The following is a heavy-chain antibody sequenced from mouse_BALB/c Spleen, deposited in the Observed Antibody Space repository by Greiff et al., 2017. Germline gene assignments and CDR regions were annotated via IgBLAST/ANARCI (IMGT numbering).Heavy chain of an antibody. CDR3: ARYGIYDGYRGYFDY. V-gene: IGHV3-2*02. J-gene: IGHJ2*01. CDR2: ISYSGST. D-gene: IGHD2-3*01. CDR1: GYSITSDYA. Sequence: EVKLMESGPGLVKPSQSLSLTCTVTGYSITSDYAWNWIRQFPGNKLEWMGYISYSGSTSYNPSLKSRISITRDTSKNQFFLQLNSVTTEDTATYYCARYGIYDGYRGYFDYWGQGTTLTVSS.